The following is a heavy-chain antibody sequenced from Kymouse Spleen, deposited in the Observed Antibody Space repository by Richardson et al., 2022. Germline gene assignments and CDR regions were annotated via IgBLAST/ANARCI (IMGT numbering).Heavy chain of an antibody. Sequence: QVQLVESGGGVVQPGRSLRLSCAASGFTFSSYGMHWVRQAPGKGLEWVAVIWYDGSNKYYADSVKGRFTISRDNSKNTLYLQMNSLRAEDTAVYYCARERIITMVRGVIIYYYYYGMDVWGQGTTVTVSS. CDR1: GFTFSSYG. V-gene: IGHV3-33*01. D-gene: IGHD3-10*01. CDR3: ARERIITMVRGVIIYYYYYGMDV. J-gene: IGHJ6*02. CDR2: IWYDGSNK.